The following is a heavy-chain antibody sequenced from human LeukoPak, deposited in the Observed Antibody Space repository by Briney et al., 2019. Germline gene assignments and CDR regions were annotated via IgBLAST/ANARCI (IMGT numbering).Heavy chain of an antibody. CDR1: GDSVSSNSAA. D-gene: IGHD2-21*02. CDR2: AYYRSTWHH. Sequence: KSSQTLSLTCAISGDSVSSNSAAWNWIRQSPSRGLEWLGRAYYRSTWHHDYAESVKDRMTISPDTSKNQFSLHPNSVTPEDTAVYYCAREMDIVMATAVHFDLWGQGALVTVSS. J-gene: IGHJ4*02. V-gene: IGHV6-1*01. CDR3: AREMDIVMATAVHFDL.